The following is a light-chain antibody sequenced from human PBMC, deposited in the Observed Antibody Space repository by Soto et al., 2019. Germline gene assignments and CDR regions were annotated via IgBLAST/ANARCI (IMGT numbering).Light chain of an antibody. CDR2: DAA. Sequence: EIVLTQSPATLSLSPGERATLSCRASQSISSSLAWYQQKPGQAPRLLIYDAASRATGFPARFSGSGSGTDFTLTIGRLEPEDFAVYYCQQRSEWPRTFGQGTKVDIK. CDR3: QQRSEWPRT. CDR1: QSISSS. J-gene: IGKJ1*01. V-gene: IGKV3-11*01.